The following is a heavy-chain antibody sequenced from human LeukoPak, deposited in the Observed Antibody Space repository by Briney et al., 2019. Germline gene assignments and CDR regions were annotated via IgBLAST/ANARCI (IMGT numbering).Heavy chain of an antibody. D-gene: IGHD1-14*01. J-gene: IGHJ6*03. CDR1: GYSISSGYY. CDR2: IYHSGST. CDR3: ARKGDHYYYYYYMDV. Sequence: PSETLSLTCTVSGYSISSGYYWGWIRQPPGKGLEWIGSIYHSGSTYYNPSLKSRVTISVDTSKNQFSLKLSSVTAADTAVYYCARKGDHYYYYYYMDVWGKGTTVTVSS. V-gene: IGHV4-38-2*02.